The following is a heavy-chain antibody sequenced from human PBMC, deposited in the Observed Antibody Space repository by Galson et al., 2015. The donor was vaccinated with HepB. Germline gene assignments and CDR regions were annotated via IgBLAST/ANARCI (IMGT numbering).Heavy chain of an antibody. V-gene: IGHV3-21*01. CDR2: ISSNNNYI. CDR3: AREGVGAPYTYYYGLDV. CDR1: GFTFSAYS. Sequence: SLRLSCAASGFTFSAYSMSWVRQAPGKGLEWVSSISSNNNYINNVDSVKGRFTISRDNAKNSLYLLMNSLSAEDTAVFYCAREGVGAPYTYYYGLDVWGQGTTVTVSS. D-gene: IGHD1-26*01. J-gene: IGHJ6*02.